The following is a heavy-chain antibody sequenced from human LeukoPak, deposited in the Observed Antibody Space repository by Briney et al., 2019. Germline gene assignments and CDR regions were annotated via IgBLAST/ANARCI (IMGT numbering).Heavy chain of an antibody. V-gene: IGHV1-8*01. CDR2: MNPNSGNT. CDR3: ARDPDFRGAQIDY. D-gene: IGHD3-10*01. Sequence: ASVKVSCKASGYTFTSYDINWVRQATGQGLEWMGWMNPNSGNTGYAQKFQGRVTVTRNTSISTAYMELRSLRSDDTAVYYCARDPDFRGAQIDYWGQGTLVTVSS. J-gene: IGHJ4*02. CDR1: GYTFTSYD.